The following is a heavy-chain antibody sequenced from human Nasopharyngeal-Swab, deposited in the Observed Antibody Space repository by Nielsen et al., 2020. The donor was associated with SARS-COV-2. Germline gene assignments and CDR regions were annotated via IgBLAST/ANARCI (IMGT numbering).Heavy chain of an antibody. CDR2: MNPNSGNT. J-gene: IGHJ6*02. D-gene: IGHD2-2*01. V-gene: IGHV1-8*03. CDR3: TRVYCSSTSCFYVMDV. Sequence: ASVKVSCKASGYTFTSYDINWVRQATGQGLEWMGWMNPNSGNTGYAQKFQGRVTITRNTTISTAYMELSSLRSEDTAVYYCTRVYCSSTSCFYVMDVWGQGTTVTVSS. CDR1: GYTFTSYD.